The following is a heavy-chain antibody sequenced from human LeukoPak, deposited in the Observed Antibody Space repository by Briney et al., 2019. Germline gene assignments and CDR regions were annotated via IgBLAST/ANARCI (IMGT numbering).Heavy chain of an antibody. CDR1: GFTFSSYW. D-gene: IGHD3-22*01. CDR2: IKQDGSEE. V-gene: IGHV3-7*05. Sequence: GGSLRLSCAASGFTFSSYWMSWVRQAPGKGLEWVANIKQDGSEEYYVDSVKGRFTISRDNAKNSLYLEMNSLRAEDTAVYYCVRERTNYYDSSGYYWGQGTLVTVSS. J-gene: IGHJ4*02. CDR3: VRERTNYYDSSGYY.